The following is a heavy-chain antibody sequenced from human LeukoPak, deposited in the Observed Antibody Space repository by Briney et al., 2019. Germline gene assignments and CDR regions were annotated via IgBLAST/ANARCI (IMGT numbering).Heavy chain of an antibody. D-gene: IGHD3-10*02. J-gene: IGHJ4*02. CDR2: VSGSGGNT. V-gene: IGHV3-23*01. CDR1: GFTFSSYE. Sequence: GGSLRLSCAASGFTFSSYEMNWVRQAPGKGLEWVSVVSGSGGNTHYADSVKGRFTISRDISKNTLYLQMNSLRAEDTAVYYCARLITSETTTYYSVFQYWGQGALVTVFS. CDR3: ARLITSETTTYYSVFQY.